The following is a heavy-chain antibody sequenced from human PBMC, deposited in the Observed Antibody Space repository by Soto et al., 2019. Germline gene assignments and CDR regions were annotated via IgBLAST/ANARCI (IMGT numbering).Heavy chain of an antibody. Sequence: QVQLVESGGGVVQPGRSLRLSCAASGSTFSKYGMHWVRQAPGKGLEWVAVISHDGSNKDYADSVKGRFTISRDNSKNTLYLQLTSLRGADTAVYYCATKLRGNYYYGMDVWGQGTTVTVSS. CDR1: GSTFSKYG. D-gene: IGHD3-16*01. J-gene: IGHJ6*02. V-gene: IGHV3-30*03. CDR2: ISHDGSNK. CDR3: ATKLRGNYYYGMDV.